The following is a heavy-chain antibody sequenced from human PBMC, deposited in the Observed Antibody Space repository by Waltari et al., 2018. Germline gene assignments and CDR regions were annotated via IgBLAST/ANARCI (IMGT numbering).Heavy chain of an antibody. CDR3: ARGSSGWYYWFDP. CDR1: GGSISSHY. V-gene: IGHV4-59*11. D-gene: IGHD6-19*01. J-gene: IGHJ5*02. Sequence: QVQLQESGPGLVKPSETLSLTCTVSGGSISSHYWSWIRQPPGKGLEWIGYIYYSGSTNYNPSLKSRVTISVDTSKNQFSLKLSSVTAADTAVYYCARGSSGWYYWFDPWGQGTLVTVSS. CDR2: IYYSGST.